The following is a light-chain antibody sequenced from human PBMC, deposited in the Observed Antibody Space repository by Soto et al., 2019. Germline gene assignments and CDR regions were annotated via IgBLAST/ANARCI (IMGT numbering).Light chain of an antibody. CDR1: QAISSW. CDR2: AAS. Sequence: DIPMTQSPSSVSASVGDTVTITCRASQAISSWVAWYQQKPGKAPKLLISAASSLQSGVPTRFSGSGSGTDFTLIISGLQPEDFATYFCQQGDSFPLTFGGGTKVEIK. CDR3: QQGDSFPLT. V-gene: IGKV1-12*01. J-gene: IGKJ4*02.